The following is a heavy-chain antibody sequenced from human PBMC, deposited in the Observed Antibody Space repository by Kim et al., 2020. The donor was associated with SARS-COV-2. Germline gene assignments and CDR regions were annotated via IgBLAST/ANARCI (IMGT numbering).Heavy chain of an antibody. CDR2: IRSRSDGATG. CDR1: GITMSDAW. J-gene: IGHJ6*04. D-gene: IGHD4-4*01. CDR3: VTGENGDYSYYYYGLEA. V-gene: IGHV3-15*01. Sequence: GGSLRLSCAGTGITMSDAWMSWVRQAPGKGLEWIGRIRSRSDGATGDYAAPMKGRIRIYRDDSRNMVFLQMNRLQSEDTGIYYCVTGENGDYSYYYYGLEAWGKGTTVTV.